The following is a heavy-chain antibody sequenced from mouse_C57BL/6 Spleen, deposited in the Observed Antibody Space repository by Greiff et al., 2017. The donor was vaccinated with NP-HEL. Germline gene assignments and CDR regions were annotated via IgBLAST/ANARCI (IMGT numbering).Heavy chain of an antibody. CDR2: INPNNGGT. CDR1: GYTFTDYN. D-gene: IGHD1-1*01. Sequence: EVQLQHSGPELVKPGASVKMSCKASGYTFTDYNMHWVKQSHGKSLEWIGYINPNNGGTSYNQKFKGKATLTVNKSSSTAYMELRSLTSEDSAVYYCALYYGSPHWYFDVWGTGTTVTVSS. V-gene: IGHV1-22*01. J-gene: IGHJ1*03. CDR3: ALYYGSPHWYFDV.